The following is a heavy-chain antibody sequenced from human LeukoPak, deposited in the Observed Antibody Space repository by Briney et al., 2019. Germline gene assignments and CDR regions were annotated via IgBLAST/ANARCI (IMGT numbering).Heavy chain of an antibody. CDR1: GYTFPSYF. J-gene: IGHJ2*01. Sequence: ASVKVSCKASGYTFPSYFMHWVRQAPGQGLEWMGIINPTGGSTTYAQKFQGRVTMTRNTSTSTVYTELSSLRSEDTAVYYCARPYGSGSFGYFDLWGRGTLVTVSS. CDR3: ARPYGSGSFGYFDL. CDR2: INPTGGST. D-gene: IGHD3-10*01. V-gene: IGHV1-46*01.